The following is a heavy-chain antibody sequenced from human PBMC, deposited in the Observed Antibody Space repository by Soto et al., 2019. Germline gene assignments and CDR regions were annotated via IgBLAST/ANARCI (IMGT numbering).Heavy chain of an antibody. D-gene: IGHD3-10*01. V-gene: IGHV4-34*01. CDR1: GGSFSGYY. Sequence: PSETLSLTCAVYGGSFSGYYWSWIRQPPGKGLEWIGEINHSGSTNYNPSLKSRVTISVDTSKNQFSLKLSSVTAADTAVYYCARLRWAVTLYRTSGGMDVWGQGTTVT. CDR2: INHSGST. CDR3: ARLRWAVTLYRTSGGMDV. J-gene: IGHJ6*02.